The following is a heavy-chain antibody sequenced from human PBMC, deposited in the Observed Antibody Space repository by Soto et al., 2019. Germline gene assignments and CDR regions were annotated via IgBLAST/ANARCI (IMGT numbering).Heavy chain of an antibody. CDR2: INPGDSDT. Sequence: SCKASGYSFSTYWIGWVRQMPGKGLEWMGIINPGDSDTRYSPSFQGQVTISADKSISTAYLQWSSLKASDTAMYYCARRSGGNLDYWGQGTLVTVSS. D-gene: IGHD1-1*01. CDR1: GYSFSTYW. J-gene: IGHJ4*02. V-gene: IGHV5-51*01. CDR3: ARRSGGNLDY.